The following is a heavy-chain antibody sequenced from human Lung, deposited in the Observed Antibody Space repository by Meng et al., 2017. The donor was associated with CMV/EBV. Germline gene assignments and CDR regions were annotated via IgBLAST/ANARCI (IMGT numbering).Heavy chain of an antibody. Sequence: LREEAGPGLVKPSGTLSLTCVVSGGSISSSYWWTWVRQSPGKGLEWIGEMYHSGTTNYNPSLKSRVTISMGKSNNQLSLKLNSVTAADTAVYYCATQESRDGHNPYWGQGTLVTVSS. J-gene: IGHJ4*02. V-gene: IGHV4-4*02. CDR1: GGSISSSYW. CDR3: ATQESRDGHNPY. D-gene: IGHD5-24*01. CDR2: MYHSGTT.